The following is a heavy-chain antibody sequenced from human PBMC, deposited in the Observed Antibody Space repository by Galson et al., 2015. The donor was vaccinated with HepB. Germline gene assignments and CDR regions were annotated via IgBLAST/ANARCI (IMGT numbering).Heavy chain of an antibody. J-gene: IGHJ6*02. V-gene: IGHV3-21*01. D-gene: IGHD3/OR15-3a*01. Sequence: SLRLSCAASEFAFGSFSMNWVRQAPGKGLEWVSSITSSSSLIYYADSVKGRFTISRDNAKNSLFLQMNSLRAEDTAVYYCATTFVQVSHTYTMDVWGHGTTVTVSS. CDR2: ITSSSSLI. CDR1: EFAFGSFS. CDR3: ATTFVQVSHTYTMDV.